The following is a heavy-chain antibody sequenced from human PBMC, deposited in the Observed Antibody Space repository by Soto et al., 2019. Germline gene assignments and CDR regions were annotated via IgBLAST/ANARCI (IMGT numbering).Heavy chain of an antibody. Sequence: QLQLQESGPGLVKPSETLSLTCNASGGSITSSGSAWGWIRQSPGKGLEWIGTIEYSGNIYYIPSLKSRITISVDTSKNQISLKLSSVTATDTAVYYCARHIHNQGFEYYLDSWGQGTLVTGSS. V-gene: IGHV4-39*01. CDR2: IEYSGNI. D-gene: IGHD1-1*01. J-gene: IGHJ4*02. CDR3: ARHIHNQGFEYYLDS. CDR1: GGSITSSGSA.